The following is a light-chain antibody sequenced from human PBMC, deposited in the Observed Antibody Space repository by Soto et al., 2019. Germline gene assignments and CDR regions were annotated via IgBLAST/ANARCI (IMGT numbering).Light chain of an antibody. CDR2: GVS. Sequence: DLQMTQSQSSLCASVGDKVTITCRSSQSISSSLNWYQQKSGKAPNLLIYGVSRLQGGVPSRFSGSGSGTDFTLSISSLQPEDFATYYCQQSYTAPSITFGQGTRLEIK. CDR1: QSISSS. V-gene: IGKV1-39*01. CDR3: QQSYTAPSIT. J-gene: IGKJ5*01.